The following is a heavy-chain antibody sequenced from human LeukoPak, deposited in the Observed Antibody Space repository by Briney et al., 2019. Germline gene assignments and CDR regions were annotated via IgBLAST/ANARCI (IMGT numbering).Heavy chain of an antibody. J-gene: IGHJ5*02. V-gene: IGHV5-51*01. Sequence: GESLKISCKGSGYSFTSYWIGWVRQMPGKGLEWMGIIYPGDSDTRYSPSFQGQVTISADKSISTAYLQWSSLKASDTAMYYCARHQYYYDSSGLDWFDPWGQGTLVTVSS. CDR3: ARHQYYYDSSGLDWFDP. CDR2: IYPGDSDT. D-gene: IGHD3-22*01. CDR1: GYSFTSYW.